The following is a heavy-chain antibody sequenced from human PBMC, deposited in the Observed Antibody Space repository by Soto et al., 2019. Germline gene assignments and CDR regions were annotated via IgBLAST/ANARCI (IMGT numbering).Heavy chain of an antibody. CDR3: ARDPIPNYYGSGSPHWYYGMDV. J-gene: IGHJ6*02. D-gene: IGHD3-10*01. CDR2: ISAYNGNT. V-gene: IGHV1-18*01. Sequence: ASVKVSCKASGYTCTSYGISWVRQAPGQGLEWMGWISAYNGNTNYAQKLQGRVTMTTDTSTSTAYMELRSLRSDDTAVYYCARDPIPNYYGSGSPHWYYGMDVWGQGTTVTVSS. CDR1: GYTCTSYG.